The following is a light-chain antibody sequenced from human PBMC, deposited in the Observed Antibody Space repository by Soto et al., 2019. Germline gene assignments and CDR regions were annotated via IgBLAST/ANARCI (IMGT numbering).Light chain of an antibody. J-gene: IGKJ1*01. CDR2: KAS. Sequence: DIQMTQSPSTLSASVGDRVTITCRASQSISSWLAWYQQKPGKAPKLLIYKASSLEGGVPSRFSGSGSGTEFTLTISSLQPDDFATDYCQQYNSYSFGQGTKVDI. V-gene: IGKV1-5*03. CDR3: QQYNSYS. CDR1: QSISSW.